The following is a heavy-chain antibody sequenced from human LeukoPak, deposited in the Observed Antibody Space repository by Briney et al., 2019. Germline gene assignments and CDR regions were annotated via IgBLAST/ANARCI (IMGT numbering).Heavy chain of an antibody. CDR1: GDSVSSNSAA. CDR3: ARESLPITMVRDPKPFFDY. J-gene: IGHJ4*02. Sequence: SQTLSLTCAISGDSVSSNSAAWNWIRQSPSRGLEWLGRTYYRSKWYNDYAVSVKSRITINPDTSKNQFSLQLNSVTPEDTAVYYCARESLPITMVRDPKPFFDYWGQGTLVTVSS. D-gene: IGHD3-10*01. CDR2: TYYRSKWYN. V-gene: IGHV6-1*01.